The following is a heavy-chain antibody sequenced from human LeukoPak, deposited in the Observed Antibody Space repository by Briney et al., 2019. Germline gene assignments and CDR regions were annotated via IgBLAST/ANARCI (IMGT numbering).Heavy chain of an antibody. CDR1: GFTLSSYW. CDR3: ARRYFDY. CDR2: IKQDGSEK. Sequence: PGGSLRLSCAASGFTLSSYWMSWVRQAPGKGLEWVANIKQDGSEKYYVDSVKGRFTISRDNAKNSLYLQMNSLRVEDTAVYYCARRYFDYWGQGTLVTVSS. J-gene: IGHJ4*02. V-gene: IGHV3-7*03.